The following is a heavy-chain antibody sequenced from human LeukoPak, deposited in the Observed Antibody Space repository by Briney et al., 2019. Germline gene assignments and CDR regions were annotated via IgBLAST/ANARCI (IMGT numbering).Heavy chain of an antibody. Sequence: GGSLRLSCAASGFTFSSYWMSWVRQAPGKGLEWVANIKQDGSEKYYVDSVKGRFTISRDNAKNSLYLQMNSLRAEDTAVYYCARVGTLRWELRRWDAFDIWGQGTMVTVSS. CDR1: GFTFSSYW. CDR3: ARVGTLRWELRRWDAFDI. CDR2: IKQDGSEK. V-gene: IGHV3-7*01. D-gene: IGHD1-26*01. J-gene: IGHJ3*02.